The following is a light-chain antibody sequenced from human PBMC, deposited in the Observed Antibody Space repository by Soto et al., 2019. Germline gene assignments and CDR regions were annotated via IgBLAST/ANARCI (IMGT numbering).Light chain of an antibody. CDR3: QQYVTSSWT. V-gene: IGKV3-20*01. CDR2: GAS. CDR1: QSISSSF. Sequence: EIVLTQSPGTLSLSPGERATLSCRASQSISSSFLAWYQQRPGQSPRLIIYGASSRATGIPDRFSGSGSGTDFTLTISRLDLEDSAFYYCQQYVTSSWTFGQGTRWIS. J-gene: IGKJ1*01.